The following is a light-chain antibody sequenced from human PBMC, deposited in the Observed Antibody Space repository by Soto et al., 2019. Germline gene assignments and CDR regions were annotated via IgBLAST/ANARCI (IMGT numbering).Light chain of an antibody. CDR1: SSDVGGYNY. CDR2: DVS. Sequence: QSALTQPASVSGSPGQSITISCTGTSSDVGGYNYVSWYQQHPGKAPKLMIYDVSNRPSGVSNRFSGSKSGNTASLTISGLQAEDEADYYCSSYTSSSTLPVVFGGVTKLTVL. V-gene: IGLV2-14*01. CDR3: SSYTSSSTLPVV. J-gene: IGLJ2*01.